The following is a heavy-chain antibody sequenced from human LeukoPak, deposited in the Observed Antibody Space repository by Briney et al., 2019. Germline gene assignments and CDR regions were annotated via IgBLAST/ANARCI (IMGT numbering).Heavy chain of an antibody. J-gene: IGHJ4*02. CDR3: ARVRRNIAVAPPDY. V-gene: IGHV3-23*01. D-gene: IGHD6-19*01. CDR1: GFTFSNYA. Sequence: PGGSLRLSCAASGFTFSNYAMSWVRQAPGKGLEWVSAISGSGGNTYYADSVKGRFTISRDNSKNTLYLQMGSLRAEDMAVYYCARVRRNIAVAPPDYWGQGTLVTVSS. CDR2: ISGSGGNT.